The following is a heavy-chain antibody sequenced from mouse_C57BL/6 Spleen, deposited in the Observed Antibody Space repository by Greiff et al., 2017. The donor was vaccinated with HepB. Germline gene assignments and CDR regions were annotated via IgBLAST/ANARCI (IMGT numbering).Heavy chain of an antibody. CDR2: INPGSGGT. J-gene: IGHJ2*01. CDR1: GYAFTNYL. V-gene: IGHV1-54*01. CDR3: ARWDYGSSYGY. D-gene: IGHD1-1*01. Sequence: VQLQESGAELVRPGTSVKVCCKASGYAFTNYLIEWVKQRPGQGLEWIGVINPGSGGTNYNEKFKGKAKLTADKSSSNAYMQLSSLTSEDSAVYFCARWDYGSSYGYWGQGTTLTVSS.